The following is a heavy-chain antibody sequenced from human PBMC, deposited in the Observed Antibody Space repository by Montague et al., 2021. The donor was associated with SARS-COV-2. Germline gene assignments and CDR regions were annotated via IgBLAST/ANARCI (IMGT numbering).Heavy chain of an antibody. V-gene: IGHV4-59*08. CDR1: GGSISSYY. CDR3: ARLEAGDCSGGSCYSSWFDL. J-gene: IGHJ5*02. CDR2: IYYSGST. Sequence: SETLSLTCTVSGGSISSYYWSWIRQPPGKGLEWMWYIYYSGSTNYNPSLKSRVTISVDTSKNQFSLKLSSVTAADTAVYYCARLEAGDCSGGSCYSSWFDLWGQGTMVTVSS. D-gene: IGHD2-15*01.